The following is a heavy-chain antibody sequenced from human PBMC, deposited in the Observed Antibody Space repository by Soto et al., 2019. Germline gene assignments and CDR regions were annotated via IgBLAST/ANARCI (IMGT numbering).Heavy chain of an antibody. CDR3: ARSMYYYDSSGYSKDYYFDY. D-gene: IGHD3-22*01. Sequence: SETLSLTCTVSGGAVSSGTYYWSWIRRHPGKGLEWIGYIYYSGTTNYNPSLKSRVTISVDTSKNQFSLKLNSVTAADPAVYYCARSMYYYDSSGYSKDYYFDYWGPGPLVTVSS. V-gene: IGHV4-61*01. CDR1: GGAVSSGTYY. CDR2: IYYSGTT. J-gene: IGHJ4*02.